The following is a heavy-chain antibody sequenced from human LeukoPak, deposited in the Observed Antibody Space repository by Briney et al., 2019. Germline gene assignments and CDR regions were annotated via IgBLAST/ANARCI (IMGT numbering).Heavy chain of an antibody. Sequence: PGGTLSLSCAASGFTFSSYAMSWVRQAPGKGLEWTGSIDHSGSTYYNPSLKSRITISVDTSKNQFSLKLSSVTAADTAVYYCARDSALAQAVMFDYWGQGTLVTVSS. CDR2: IDHSGST. J-gene: IGHJ4*02. V-gene: IGHV4-38-2*02. CDR1: GFTFSSYA. CDR3: ARDSALAQAVMFDY. D-gene: IGHD6-19*01.